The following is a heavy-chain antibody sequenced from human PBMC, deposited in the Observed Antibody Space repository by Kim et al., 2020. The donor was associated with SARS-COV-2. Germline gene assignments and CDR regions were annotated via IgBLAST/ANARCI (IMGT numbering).Heavy chain of an antibody. CDR1: GYSFTSYW. V-gene: IGHV5-10-1*01. D-gene: IGHD3-10*01. J-gene: IGHJ5*02. CDR2: IDPSDSYT. CDR3: AREEGSGRPPSNWFDP. Sequence: GASLKISCKGSGYSFTSYWISWVRQMPGKGLEWMGRIDPSDSYTNYSPSFQGHVTISADKSISTAYLQWSSLKASDTAIYYCAREEGSGRPPSNWFDPWGQGTLVTVSS.